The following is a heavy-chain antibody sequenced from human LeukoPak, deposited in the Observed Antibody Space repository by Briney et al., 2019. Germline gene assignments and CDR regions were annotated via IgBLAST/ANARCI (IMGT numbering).Heavy chain of an antibody. Sequence: SVKVSCKASGGTFSSYAISWVRQAPGQGLEWMGGIIPIFGTANYAQKFQGRVTITTGESTSTAYMELSSLRSEDTAVYYCASTRCSGGSCYSSPSLDYWGQGTLVTVSS. CDR1: GGTFSSYA. J-gene: IGHJ4*02. CDR3: ASTRCSGGSCYSSPSLDY. V-gene: IGHV1-69*05. CDR2: IIPIFGTA. D-gene: IGHD2-15*01.